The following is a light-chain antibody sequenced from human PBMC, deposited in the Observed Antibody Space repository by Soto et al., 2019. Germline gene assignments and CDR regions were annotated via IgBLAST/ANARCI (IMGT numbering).Light chain of an antibody. Sequence: DIQMTQSPSTLSASVGDRVTSTCRASQSISSWLAWYQQKPGKAPKLLIYKASSLESGVPSRFSGSGSGTEFTLTISSLQPDDFATYFCQQYNSFPLTFGGGTKVEIK. CDR2: KAS. CDR1: QSISSW. CDR3: QQYNSFPLT. V-gene: IGKV1-5*03. J-gene: IGKJ4*01.